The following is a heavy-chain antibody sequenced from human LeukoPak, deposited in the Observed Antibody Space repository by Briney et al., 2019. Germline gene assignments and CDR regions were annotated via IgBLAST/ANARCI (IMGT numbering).Heavy chain of an antibody. CDR3: ARGHFWSGSTYQDYFYYMDV. Sequence: GGSLRLSCAASGFSFSKFAMHWVRQAPGRGLESVSGISYNGDGTYYANSVKGRFTISRDNSKKTLYLQVGSLRVEDMGVYYCARGHFWSGSTYQDYFYYMDVWGKGTAVTVSS. J-gene: IGHJ6*03. D-gene: IGHD3-3*02. CDR1: GFSFSKFA. CDR2: ISYNGDGT. V-gene: IGHV3-64*01.